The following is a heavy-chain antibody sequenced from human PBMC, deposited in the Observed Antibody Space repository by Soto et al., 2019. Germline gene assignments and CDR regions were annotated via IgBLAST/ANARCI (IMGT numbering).Heavy chain of an antibody. Sequence: ASVKVSCKASGYTFTSYYMHWVRQAPGQGLEWMGIINPSGGSTSYAQKFQGRVTMTRDTSTSTVYMELSSLRSEDTAVYYCARDLRRWEIPYVDGMDVWGQVTTVTVSS. J-gene: IGHJ6*02. CDR2: INPSGGST. CDR1: GYTFTSYY. CDR3: ARDLRRWEIPYVDGMDV. D-gene: IGHD1-26*01. V-gene: IGHV1-46*01.